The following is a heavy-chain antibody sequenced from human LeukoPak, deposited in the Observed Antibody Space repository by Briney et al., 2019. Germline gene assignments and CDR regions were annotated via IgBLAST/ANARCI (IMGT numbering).Heavy chain of an antibody. Sequence: ASVKVSCKASGGTFSSYAISWVRQAPGQGLEWMGGIIPIFGTANYAQKFQGRVTITADESTSTAYMELSSLRSEDTAAYYCARGRVEVRGDWFDPWGQGTLVTVSS. CDR3: ARGRVEVRGDWFDP. J-gene: IGHJ5*02. CDR2: IIPIFGTA. V-gene: IGHV1-69*13. D-gene: IGHD3-10*01. CDR1: GGTFSSYA.